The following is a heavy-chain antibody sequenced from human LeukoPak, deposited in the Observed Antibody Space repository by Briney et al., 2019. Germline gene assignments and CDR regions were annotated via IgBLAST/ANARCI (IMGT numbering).Heavy chain of an antibody. V-gene: IGHV4-34*01. Sequence: SETLSLTCTVSGGSIRSYYWSWIRQPPGKGLEWIGEINHSGSTNYNPSLKSRVTISVDTSKNQFSLKLSSVTAADTAVYYCAREVKDFWSGYYTGSRHYYYYYVDVWGKGTTVTVSS. CDR3: AREVKDFWSGYYTGSRHYYYYYVDV. CDR2: INHSGST. J-gene: IGHJ6*03. D-gene: IGHD3-3*01. CDR1: GGSIRSYY.